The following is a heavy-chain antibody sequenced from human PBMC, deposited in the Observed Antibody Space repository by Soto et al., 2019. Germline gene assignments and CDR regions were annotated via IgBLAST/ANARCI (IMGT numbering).Heavy chain of an antibody. J-gene: IGHJ6*02. CDR2: IFYSGTT. CDR1: GGSITSGGHY. D-gene: IGHD2-8*02. CDR3: ARAVWTGDSHYGMDV. V-gene: IGHV4-31*02. Sequence: QVQLQESGPGLVKPSQTLSLTCTVSGGSITSGGHYWSWIRQDPAKGLEWIGYIFYSGTTYYNPSHRSRVTISVDTSKNQFSLKVPSVTAADTAVYFCARAVWTGDSHYGMDVWGQGTTVTVSS.